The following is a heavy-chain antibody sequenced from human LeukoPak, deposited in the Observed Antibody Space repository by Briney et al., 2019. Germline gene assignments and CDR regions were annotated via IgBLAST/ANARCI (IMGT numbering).Heavy chain of an antibody. Sequence: GGSLRLSCAASGFTFSSYGMSWVRQAPGKGLEWVSAISGSGGSTYYADSVKGRFTISRDNSKNTLYLQMNSLRAEDTAVYYCAKDREYYDSSGYYYTPPFDYWGQGTLVTVSS. J-gene: IGHJ4*02. CDR2: ISGSGGST. V-gene: IGHV3-23*01. CDR3: AKDREYYDSSGYYYTPPFDY. CDR1: GFTFSSYG. D-gene: IGHD3-22*01.